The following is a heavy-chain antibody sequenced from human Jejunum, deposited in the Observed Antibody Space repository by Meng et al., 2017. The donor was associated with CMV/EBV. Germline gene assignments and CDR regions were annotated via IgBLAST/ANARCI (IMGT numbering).Heavy chain of an antibody. Sequence: EAQLLESGGGLVQPGGSLRLSCAASGFTFSSYAMSWVRQAPGKGLEWVSPISGSGSSTYYADSVKGRFTISRDNSENTLYLQMNSLRAEDTAVYYCAKGGLGSPGLDSWGQGTLVTVSS. J-gene: IGHJ4*02. CDR3: AKGGLGSPGLDS. CDR1: GFTFSSYA. V-gene: IGHV3-23*01. D-gene: IGHD3-10*01. CDR2: ISGSGSST.